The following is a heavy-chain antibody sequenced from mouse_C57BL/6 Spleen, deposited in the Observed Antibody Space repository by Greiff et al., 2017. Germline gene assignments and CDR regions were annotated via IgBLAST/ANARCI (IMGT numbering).Heavy chain of an antibody. CDR2: ISYDGSN. Sequence: EVKLMESGPGLVKPSQSLSLTCSVTGYSITSGYYWNWIRQFPGNKLEWMGYISYDGSNNYNPSLKNRISITRDTSKNQFFLKLNSVTTEDTATYYWAREEGAMDYWGQGTSVTVSS. CDR1: GYSITSGYY. CDR3: AREEGAMDY. J-gene: IGHJ4*01. V-gene: IGHV3-6*01.